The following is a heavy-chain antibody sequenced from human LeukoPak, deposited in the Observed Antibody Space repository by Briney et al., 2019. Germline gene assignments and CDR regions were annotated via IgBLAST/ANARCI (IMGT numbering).Heavy chain of an antibody. J-gene: IGHJ5*02. CDR2: IYYSGST. CDR1: GGSISSSSYY. Sequence: PSETLSLTCTVSGGSISSSSYYWGWIRQPPGKGLEWIGSIYYSGSTYYNPSLKSRVTISVDTSKNQFSLKLSSVTAADTAVYYCARHWWQLVRPAWFDPWGQGTLVTVSS. CDR3: ARHWWQLVRPAWFDP. D-gene: IGHD2-15*01. V-gene: IGHV4-39*01.